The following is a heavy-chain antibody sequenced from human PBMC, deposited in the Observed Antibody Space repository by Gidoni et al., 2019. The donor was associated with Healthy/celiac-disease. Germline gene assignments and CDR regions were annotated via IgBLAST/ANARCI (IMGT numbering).Heavy chain of an antibody. CDR3: ARCLGRWLPHDY. Sequence: EVQLVESGGGLVQPGGSLRLSCAASGVTFSSYWMSWVRQAPGKGLEWVANIKQDGSEKYYVDSVKGRFTISRDNAKNSLYLQMNSLRAEDTAVYYCARCLGRWLPHDYWGQGTLVTVSS. J-gene: IGHJ4*02. V-gene: IGHV3-7*03. D-gene: IGHD5-12*01. CDR1: GVTFSSYW. CDR2: IKQDGSEK.